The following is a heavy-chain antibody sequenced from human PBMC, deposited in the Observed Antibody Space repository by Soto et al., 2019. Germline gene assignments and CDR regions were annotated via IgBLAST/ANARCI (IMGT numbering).Heavy chain of an antibody. D-gene: IGHD6-13*01. Sequence: ASVKVSCKASGYTFTGSYMHWVRQAPGQGLEWMGWINPNSGGTNYAQKFQGRVTMTRDTSISTAYMELSRLRSDDTAVYYCARVYSGGHNGYSSSWYGYYGIDCWGQGTTVTVSS. J-gene: IGHJ6*02. V-gene: IGHV1-2*02. CDR1: GYTFTGSY. CDR3: ARVYSGGHNGYSSSWYGYYGIDC. CDR2: INPNSGGT.